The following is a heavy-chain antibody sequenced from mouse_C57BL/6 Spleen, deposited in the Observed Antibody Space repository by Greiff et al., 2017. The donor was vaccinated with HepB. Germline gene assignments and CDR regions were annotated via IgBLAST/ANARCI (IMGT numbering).Heavy chain of an antibody. Sequence: EVHLVESGPGLVKPSQSLSLTCSVTGYSITSGYYWNWIRQFPGNKLEWMGYISYDGSNNYNPSLKNRISITRDTSKNQFFLKLNSVTTEDTATYYCARDRLGRDWYFDVWGTGTTVTVSS. J-gene: IGHJ1*03. CDR3: ARDRLGRDWYFDV. CDR2: ISYDGSN. D-gene: IGHD4-1*01. V-gene: IGHV3-6*01. CDR1: GYSITSGYY.